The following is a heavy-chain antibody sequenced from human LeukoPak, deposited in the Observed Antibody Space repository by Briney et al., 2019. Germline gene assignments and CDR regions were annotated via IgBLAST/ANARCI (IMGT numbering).Heavy chain of an antibody. V-gene: IGHV3-74*01. CDR1: GFTFSNYW. CDR3: ARVGYCTNGVCYSSHWFDP. Sequence: PGGSLRLSCAASGFTFSNYWMHWVRQAPGKGLVWVSRINSDGSIRSYADSVKGRFTISRDNAKNTLYLQMNSLRAEDTAVYYCARVGYCTNGVCYSSHWFDPWGQGTLVTV. J-gene: IGHJ5*02. CDR2: INSDGSIR. D-gene: IGHD2-8*01.